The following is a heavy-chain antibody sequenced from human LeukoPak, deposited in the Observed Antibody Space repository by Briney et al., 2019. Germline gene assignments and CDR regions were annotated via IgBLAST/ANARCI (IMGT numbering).Heavy chain of an antibody. J-gene: IGHJ4*02. V-gene: IGHV1-2*02. D-gene: IGHD2-2*01. Sequence: ASVKVSCKASGYTFTGYYMHWVRQAPGQGLEWMGWINPNSGGTNYAQKFQGRVTMTRDTSIGTAYMELSRLRSDDTAVYYCARSDEDAYHPFDYWGQGTLVTVSS. CDR1: GYTFTGYY. CDR3: ARSDEDAYHPFDY. CDR2: INPNSGGT.